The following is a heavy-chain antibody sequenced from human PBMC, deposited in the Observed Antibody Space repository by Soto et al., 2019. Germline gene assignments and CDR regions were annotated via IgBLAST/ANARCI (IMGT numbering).Heavy chain of an antibody. Sequence: GASVKVSLKASGGTFSSYAISLVRQAPGQGLEWMGGIIPIFGTANYSHKFQGRVTITADESTSTAYMELSSLRSEDTAVYYCARGSSSSFDYYYYGMDVWGQGTPVPVSS. CDR1: GGTFSSYA. D-gene: IGHD6-6*01. J-gene: IGHJ6*01. CDR3: ARGSSSSFDYYYYGMDV. V-gene: IGHV1-69*13. CDR2: IIPIFGTA.